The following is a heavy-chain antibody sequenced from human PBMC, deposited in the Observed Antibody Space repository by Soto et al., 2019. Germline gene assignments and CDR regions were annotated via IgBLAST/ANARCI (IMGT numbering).Heavy chain of an antibody. J-gene: IGHJ6*02. CDR3: ARGGVGYCSSTSCYPPFRYYYYYGMDV. D-gene: IGHD2-2*01. CDR2: TYYRSKWYS. CDR1: GDSVSSNSAA. Sequence: PSQTLSLTCAISGDSVSSNSAAGNWIRLSPSRGLEWLGRTYYRSKWYSVYAPSVKSRISINPDTSKNQFSLKLSSVTAADTAVYYCARGGVGYCSSTSCYPPFRYYYYYGMDVWGQGTTVTAP. V-gene: IGHV6-1*01.